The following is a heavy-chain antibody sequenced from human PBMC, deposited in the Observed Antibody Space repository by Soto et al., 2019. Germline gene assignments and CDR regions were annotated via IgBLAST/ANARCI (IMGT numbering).Heavy chain of an antibody. J-gene: IGHJ5*02. V-gene: IGHV1-18*01. Sequence: ASVKVSCKTSGYTFSNYGITWVRQAPGQPLEWLGWISLYSDDTNYAQKFQGRVSMTTDTSTTTAYMELRSLRSDDTAVYYCARVVPGAEAWFGPWGQGALVTVSS. CDR3: ARVVPGAEAWFGP. CDR1: GYTFSNYG. CDR2: ISLYSDDT. D-gene: IGHD2-2*01.